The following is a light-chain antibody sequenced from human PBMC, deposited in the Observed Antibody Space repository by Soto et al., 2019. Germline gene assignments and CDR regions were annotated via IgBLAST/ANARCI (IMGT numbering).Light chain of an antibody. CDR3: QHFDAYPFT. Sequence: AIQLTQSPSSLSAYVGDSVSITCRASQGIRSAVAWYQQKPGRPPKLLIYDASSLEVGVPSRFSGSRSGTDFILTVSSLQPEDFATYYCQHFDAYPFTFGPGTKVDI. V-gene: IGKV1-13*02. CDR1: QGIRSA. J-gene: IGKJ3*01. CDR2: DAS.